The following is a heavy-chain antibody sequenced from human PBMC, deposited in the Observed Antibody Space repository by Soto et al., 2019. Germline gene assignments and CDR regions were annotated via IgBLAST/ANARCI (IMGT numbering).Heavy chain of an antibody. CDR3: ARDEGYKWNYGGSWFDP. J-gene: IGHJ5*02. Sequence: ASVKVSCKASGYTFTGYAIHWVRQAPGQRLEWMGWINAGNGNTKYSQKFQGRVTITRDTSANTAYMELRSLRSDDTAVYYCARDEGYKWNYGGSWFDPWGQGTLVTVSS. V-gene: IGHV1-3*01. CDR1: GYTFTGYA. D-gene: IGHD1-7*01. CDR2: INAGNGNT.